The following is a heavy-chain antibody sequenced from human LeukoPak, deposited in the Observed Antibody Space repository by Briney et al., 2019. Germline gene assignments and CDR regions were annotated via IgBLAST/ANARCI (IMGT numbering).Heavy chain of an antibody. CDR2: IIPIFGTA. J-gene: IGHJ4*02. Sequence: RAASVKVSCKAFGGTFSSYAISWVRQAPGQGLEWMGGIIPIFGTANYAQKFQGRVTITADESTSTAYMELSSLRSEDTAVYYCARGDSRRTYCGGDCYFDYWGQGTLVTVSS. CDR3: ARGDSRRTYCGGDCYFDY. CDR1: GGTFSSYA. V-gene: IGHV1-69*13. D-gene: IGHD2-21*01.